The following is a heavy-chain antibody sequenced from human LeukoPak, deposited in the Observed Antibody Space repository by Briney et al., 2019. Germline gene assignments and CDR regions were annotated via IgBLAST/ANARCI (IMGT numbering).Heavy chain of an antibody. V-gene: IGHV3-7*01. CDR2: IRKDGGDI. D-gene: IGHD3-10*01. Sequence: GGSLRLSCVASGLSFGSYWMDWVRKAPGKGLEWVANIRKDGGDIHYVDSVKGRFTISRDNAKNSVYLQMHSLRAEDTAMYYCARDAFGDFSYWGQGILVTVSS. CDR3: ARDAFGDFSY. J-gene: IGHJ4*02. CDR1: GLSFGSYW.